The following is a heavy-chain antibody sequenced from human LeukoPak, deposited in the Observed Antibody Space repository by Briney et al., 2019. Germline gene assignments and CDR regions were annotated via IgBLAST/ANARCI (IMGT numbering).Heavy chain of an antibody. CDR2: IYHSGST. V-gene: IGHV4-38-2*02. D-gene: IGHD3-22*01. CDR3: ARGGYYDSSGYLDY. Sequence: SETLSLTCTVSGYSISSVYYWGWIRQPPGKGLEWIGSIYHSGSTDSNPSLESRVTISVDTSKNQFSLKLSSVTAADTAVYYCARGGYYDSSGYLDYWGQGTLVTVSS. J-gene: IGHJ4*02. CDR1: GYSISSVYY.